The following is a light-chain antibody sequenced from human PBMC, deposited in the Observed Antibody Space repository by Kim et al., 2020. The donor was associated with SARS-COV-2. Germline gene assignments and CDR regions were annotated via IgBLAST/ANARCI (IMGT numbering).Light chain of an antibody. CDR1: QSVTNK. J-gene: IGKJ4*01. CDR3: QQYEEWPLP. V-gene: IGKV3-15*01. CDR2: GVS. Sequence: EIVMTQSPATLSVSPGERATLSCRASQSVTNKLAWYQQKPGQAPTLLIYGVSSRATGIPARFSGSGSGTEFTLTISSLQSEDFTVYYCQQYEEWPLPFGGGTKVDIK.